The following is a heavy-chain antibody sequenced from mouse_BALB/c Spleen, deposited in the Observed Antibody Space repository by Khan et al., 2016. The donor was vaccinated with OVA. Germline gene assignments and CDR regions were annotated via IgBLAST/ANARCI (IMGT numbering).Heavy chain of an antibody. CDR1: GYSFTGYF. D-gene: IGHD1-1*01. CDR2: INPHIGET. CDR3: TINYRSDFDY. J-gene: IGHJ2*01. V-gene: IGHV1-20*02. Sequence: VQLQQSGPELVRPGASVKISCKASGYSFTGYFMNWVMQSHGKSLEWIGRINPHIGETFYNQRFKDKATLTVDESSNTAHMELRSLASEDSAVYYCTINYRSDFDYWGQGTTLTVSS.